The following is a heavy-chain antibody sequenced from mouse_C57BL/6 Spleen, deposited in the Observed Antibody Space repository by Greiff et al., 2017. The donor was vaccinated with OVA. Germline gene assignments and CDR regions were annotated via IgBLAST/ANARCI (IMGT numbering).Heavy chain of an antibody. D-gene: IGHD1-1*01. CDR2: IDPSDSYT. J-gene: IGHJ4*01. CDR3: ARTNYYGSSYYAMDY. CDR1: GYTFTSYW. Sequence: QSCKASGYTFTSYWMQWVKQRPGQGLEWIGEIDPSDSYTNYNQKFKGKATLTVDTSSSTAYMQLSSLTSEDSAVYYCARTNYYGSSYYAMDYWGQGTSVTVSS. V-gene: IGHV1-50*01.